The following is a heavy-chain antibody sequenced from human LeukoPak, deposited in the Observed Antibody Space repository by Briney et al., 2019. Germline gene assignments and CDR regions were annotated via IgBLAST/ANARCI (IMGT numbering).Heavy chain of an antibody. CDR3: ARDEGGYKVRYYFDY. CDR2: INPSGGST. V-gene: IGHV1-46*01. J-gene: IGHJ4*02. D-gene: IGHD5-24*01. CDR1: GYTFTSYY. Sequence: ASVKVSCKASGYTFTSYYMHWVRQGPGQGLEWMGIINPSGGSTSYAQKFQGRVTMTRDTSTSTVYMELSSLRSEDTAVYYCARDEGGYKVRYYFDYWGQGTLVTVSS.